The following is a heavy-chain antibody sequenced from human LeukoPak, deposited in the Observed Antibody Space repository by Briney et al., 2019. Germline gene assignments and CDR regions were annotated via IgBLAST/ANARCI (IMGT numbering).Heavy chain of an antibody. CDR3: ARHARGGVDSSGYRAPLNFDY. J-gene: IGHJ4*02. D-gene: IGHD3-22*01. CDR1: GGSISSSYYY. CDR2: SSYSGST. V-gene: IGHV4-39*01. Sequence: SETLSLTCTVSGGSISSSYYYWVWIRPPPGKGLDWFGSSSYSGSTYYNPSLKSRVTISVDTSKNQFSLKLSSVTAADTAVYYCARHARGGVDSSGYRAPLNFDYWGQGTLVTVSS.